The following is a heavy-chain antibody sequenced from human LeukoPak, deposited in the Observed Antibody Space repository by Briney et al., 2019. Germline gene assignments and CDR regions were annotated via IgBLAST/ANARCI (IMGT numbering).Heavy chain of an antibody. J-gene: IGHJ4*02. Sequence: GVSLRLSCAASGFTFSSYEMNWVRQAPGKGLEWGSYISSSGSTIYYADAVKGRFTISRDNAKNSLYLQMNSLRAEDTAVYYCARDSGSYGLFDYWGQGTLVTVSS. D-gene: IGHD5-18*01. CDR3: ARDSGSYGLFDY. V-gene: IGHV3-48*03. CDR2: ISSSGSTI. CDR1: GFTFSSYE.